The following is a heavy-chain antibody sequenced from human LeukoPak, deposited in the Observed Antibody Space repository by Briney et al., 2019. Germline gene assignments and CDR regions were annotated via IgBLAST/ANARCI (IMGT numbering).Heavy chain of an antibody. CDR2: MNEYSTTI. CDR1: GFPFNSFG. D-gene: IGHD1-14*01. J-gene: IGHJ4*02. V-gene: IGHV3-74*01. CDR3: ARGRVNHLEN. Sequence: PGGSLRLSCAASGFPFNSFGMHWVRQAPGKGLGWVSGMNEYSTTIRYADSVKGRFTISRDNAKSILYLQMNNLRPEDPAMYVCARGRVNHLENWGQGDLVT.